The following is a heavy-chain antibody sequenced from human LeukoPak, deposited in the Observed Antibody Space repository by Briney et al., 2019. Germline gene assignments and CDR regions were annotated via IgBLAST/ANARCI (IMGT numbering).Heavy chain of an antibody. Sequence: GGSLRLSCAASGFTFSSYSMNWVRQAPGKGLEWVSYISSSSSTIYYADSVEGRFTISRDNAKNSLYLQMNSLRAEDTAVYYCARGGEYYYDSSGYYYFDYWGQGTLVTVSS. CDR2: ISSSSSTI. J-gene: IGHJ4*02. CDR3: ARGGEYYYDSSGYYYFDY. CDR1: GFTFSSYS. D-gene: IGHD3-22*01. V-gene: IGHV3-48*01.